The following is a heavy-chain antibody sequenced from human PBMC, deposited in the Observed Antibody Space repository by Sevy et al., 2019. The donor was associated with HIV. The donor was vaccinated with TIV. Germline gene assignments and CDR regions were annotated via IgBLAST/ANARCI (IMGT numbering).Heavy chain of an antibody. Sequence: GGSLRLSCAASGFTFSSYWMHWVRQAPGKGLVWVSGINRDGSSTNFADSVKGRFTMSRDNAKNTLYLQMNSLRAEDTAVYYCARDWVYDTSGYYLEAAFDIWGQRTMVTVSS. CDR1: GFTFSSYW. V-gene: IGHV3-74*01. J-gene: IGHJ3*02. CDR3: ARDWVYDTSGYYLEAAFDI. D-gene: IGHD3-22*01. CDR2: INRDGSST.